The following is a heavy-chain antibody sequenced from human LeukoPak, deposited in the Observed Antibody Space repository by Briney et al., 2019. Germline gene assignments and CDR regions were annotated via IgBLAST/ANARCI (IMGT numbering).Heavy chain of an antibody. CDR3: ARRGTYYNWFDP. J-gene: IGHJ5*02. V-gene: IGHV5-51*01. CDR1: GYSFTTYW. D-gene: IGHD3-10*01. Sequence: GESLKISCQGSGYSFTTYWIAWVRQMPGKGLEWMGIIYPGDSDTRYSPSFQGQVTISADKSINTAYLQWSSLKASDTAIYYCARRGTYYNWFDPWGQGTLVTVSS. CDR2: IYPGDSDT.